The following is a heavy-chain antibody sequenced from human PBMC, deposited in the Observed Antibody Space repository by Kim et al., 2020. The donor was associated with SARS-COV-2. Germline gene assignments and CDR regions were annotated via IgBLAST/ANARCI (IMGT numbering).Heavy chain of an antibody. D-gene: IGHD5-12*01. J-gene: IGHJ4*02. CDR2: IYPGDSDI. CDR1: GYSFTTYW. Sequence: GESLKISCQASGYSFTTYWIGWVRQMPGKGLEWMGIIYPGDSDIRYSPSFQGQVTISAHKSLSTAYLQWSSLKAADTAIYYCARRVQYGYNLYYFDYWGQGTLVTVSS. CDR3: ARRVQYGYNLYYFDY. V-gene: IGHV5-51*01.